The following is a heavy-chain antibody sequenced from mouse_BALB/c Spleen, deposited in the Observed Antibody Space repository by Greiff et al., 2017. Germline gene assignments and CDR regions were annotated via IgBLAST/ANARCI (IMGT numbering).Heavy chain of an antibody. CDR2: IYPGDGDT. D-gene: IGHD2-3*01. V-gene: IGHV1-80*01. Sequence: QVHVKQSGAELVRPGSSVKISCKASGYAFSSYWMNWVKQRPGQGLEWIGQIYPGDGDTNYNGKFKGKATLTADKSSSTAYMQLSSLTSEDSAVYFCARRDGRYAMDYWGQGTSVTVSS. CDR1: GYAFSSYW. J-gene: IGHJ4*01. CDR3: ARRDGRYAMDY.